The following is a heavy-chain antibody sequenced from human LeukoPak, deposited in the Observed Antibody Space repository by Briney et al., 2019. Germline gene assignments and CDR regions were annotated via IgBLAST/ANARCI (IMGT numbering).Heavy chain of an antibody. J-gene: IGHJ6*02. CDR3: ARSPVVVVGNYYYGLDV. D-gene: IGHD2-15*01. CDR2: MNPNSGNT. V-gene: IGHV1-8*01. CDR1: GYTFTSYD. Sequence: ASVKFSCKASGYTFTSYDINWVRQATGQGLEWMGWMNPNSGNTGYAQKFQGRVTMTRNTSISTAYMELSSLRSEDTAVYYCARSPVVVVGNYYYGLDVWGQGTTVTVSS.